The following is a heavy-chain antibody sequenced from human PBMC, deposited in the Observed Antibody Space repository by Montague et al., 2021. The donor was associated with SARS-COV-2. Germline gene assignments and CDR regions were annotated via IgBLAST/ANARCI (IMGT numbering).Heavy chain of an antibody. Sequence: PELVKPTQTLTLTCTFSGFSLISDGVGVGWIRQPPGKALEWLALIFWNDDKRYNSSLKNRLTVTKDTSKNQVVLTMTNMDPLDTGTYYCAHSPLFSSLGDFDSWGQGTLVTVSS. J-gene: IGHJ4*02. CDR3: AHSPLFSSLGDFDS. CDR2: IFWNDDK. CDR1: GFSLISDGVG. V-gene: IGHV2-5*01. D-gene: IGHD7-27*01.